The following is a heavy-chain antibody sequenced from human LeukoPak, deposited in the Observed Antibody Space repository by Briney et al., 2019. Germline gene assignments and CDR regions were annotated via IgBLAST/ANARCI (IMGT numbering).Heavy chain of an antibody. Sequence: PGGSLRLSCAASGFTFSSYSMNWVRQAPGKGLEWVSYISSSSSTIYYADSVKGRFTISRDNAKTSLYLKMNSLRAEDTAVYYCARFPSSNYVRAFDIWGQGTMVTVSS. D-gene: IGHD4-11*01. CDR2: ISSSSSTI. CDR1: GFTFSSYS. J-gene: IGHJ3*02. CDR3: ARFPSSNYVRAFDI. V-gene: IGHV3-48*01.